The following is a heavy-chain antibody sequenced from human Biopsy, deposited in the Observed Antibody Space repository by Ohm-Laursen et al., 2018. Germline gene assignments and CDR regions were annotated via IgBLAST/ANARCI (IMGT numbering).Heavy chain of an antibody. Sequence: PGTLSLTCTVSGGSISSYYWSWIRQPPGKGLEWIGYIYYTGSTNYNPSLKSRVTISVDTSMNPLSLRLTSVTAADTAVYYCARHAPSYSGSYWRYFDLWGRGTLVTVSS. V-gene: IGHV4-59*08. CDR2: IYYTGST. D-gene: IGHD1-26*01. J-gene: IGHJ2*01. CDR3: ARHAPSYSGSYWRYFDL. CDR1: GGSISSYY.